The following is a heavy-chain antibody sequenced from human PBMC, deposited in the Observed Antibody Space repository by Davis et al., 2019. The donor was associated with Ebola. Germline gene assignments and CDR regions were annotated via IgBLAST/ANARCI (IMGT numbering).Heavy chain of an antibody. CDR1: GGSFSGYY. V-gene: IGHV4-34*01. CDR3: ARPHGAASYNWFDP. Sequence: GSLRLSCAVYGGSFSGYYWSWIRQPPGKGLEWIGSIYYSGSTYYNPSLKSRVTISVDTSKNQFSLKLSSVTAADTAVYYCARPHGAASYNWFDPWGQGTLVTVSS. J-gene: IGHJ5*02. D-gene: IGHD2-15*01. CDR2: IYYSGST.